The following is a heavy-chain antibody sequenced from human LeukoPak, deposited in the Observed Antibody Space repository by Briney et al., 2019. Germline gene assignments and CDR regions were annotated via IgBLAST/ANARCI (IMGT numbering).Heavy chain of an antibody. CDR1: GYTFTSFG. V-gene: IGHV1-18*04. J-gene: IGHJ4*02. D-gene: IGHD2-15*01. CDR3: TRDHCSGDNCPSFDY. CDR2: IGAYNDDT. Sequence: GASVKVSCKPSGYTFTSFGISWVRQAPGQGLEWMGWIGAYNDDTNYAQKFQGRVTMTTDTSTSTAYMDLRSLRSDDTAVYYCTRDHCSGDNCPSFDYWGQGTLVTVSS.